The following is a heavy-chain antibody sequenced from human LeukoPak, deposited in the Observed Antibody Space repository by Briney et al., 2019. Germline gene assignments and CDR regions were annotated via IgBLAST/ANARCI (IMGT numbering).Heavy chain of an antibody. CDR1: GFTFRSYV. J-gene: IGHJ4*02. Sequence: GGSLRLSCSASGFTFRSYVKYWVRQAPGKGLEYVSVISSNGGSTNYADSVKGRFTISRDNSKNTLYLQMSSLRAEDTAVYYCVKGNNYDSSGYQFDYWGQGTLVTVSS. D-gene: IGHD3-22*01. V-gene: IGHV3-64D*06. CDR2: ISSNGGST. CDR3: VKGNNYDSSGYQFDY.